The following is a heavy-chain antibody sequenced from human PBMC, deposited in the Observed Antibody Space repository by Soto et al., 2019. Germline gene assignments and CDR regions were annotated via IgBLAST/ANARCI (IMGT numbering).Heavy chain of an antibody. D-gene: IGHD6-6*01. J-gene: IGHJ4*02. CDR2: IYYSGST. CDR3: ARLEGEYSSSYYFDY. V-gene: IGHV4-59*08. CDR1: GGSISSYY. Sequence: QVQLQESGPGLVKPSETLSLTCTVSGGSISSYYWSWIRQPPGKGLEWIGYIYYSGSTNYNPSLKSRVTISVDTFKNQFSLKLSSVTAADTAVYYCARLEGEYSSSYYFDYWGQGTLVTVSS.